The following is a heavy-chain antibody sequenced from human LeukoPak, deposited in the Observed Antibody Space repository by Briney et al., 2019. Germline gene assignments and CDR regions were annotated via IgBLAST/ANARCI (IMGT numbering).Heavy chain of an antibody. J-gene: IGHJ4*02. CDR3: ARKWEYYFDY. D-gene: IGHD1-26*01. V-gene: IGHV3-7*01. CDR1: GFTFSSYG. CDR2: IKEDGSGK. Sequence: GGSLRLSCAASGFTFSSYGMHWVRQAPGKGLEWVANIKEDGSGKYYVDSVKGRFTISRDNAKNSLYLQMNSLRAEDTAVYYCARKWEYYFDYWGQGTLVTVSS.